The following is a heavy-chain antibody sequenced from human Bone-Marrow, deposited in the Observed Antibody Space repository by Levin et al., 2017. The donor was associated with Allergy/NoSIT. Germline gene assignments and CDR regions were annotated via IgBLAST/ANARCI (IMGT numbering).Heavy chain of an antibody. CDR1: GFTFSDYT. CDR2: ISSSSSYI. CDR3: ARDFYLGYCSGGSCYYIDH. J-gene: IGHJ4*02. Sequence: GESLKISCAASGFTFSDYTMNWVRQAPGKGLEWVSSISSSSSYINYADSVKGRFTISRDNAKNSLYLQMNSLRAEDTAVYFCARDFYLGYCSGGSCYYIDHWGQGTLVTVSS. V-gene: IGHV3-21*01. D-gene: IGHD2-15*01.